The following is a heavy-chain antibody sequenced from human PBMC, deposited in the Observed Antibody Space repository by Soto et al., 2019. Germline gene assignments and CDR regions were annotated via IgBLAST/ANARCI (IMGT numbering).Heavy chain of an antibody. CDR2: ISGSGGST. CDR1: GFTFSSYA. Sequence: GGSLRLACAASGFTFSSYAMSWARQAPGKGLEWVSAISGSGGSTYYADSVKGRFTISRDNSKNTLYLQMNSLRAEDTAVYYCAKLQLRYFDWLFGYFDYWGQGTLVTVSS. CDR3: AKLQLRYFDWLFGYFDY. D-gene: IGHD3-9*01. V-gene: IGHV3-23*01. J-gene: IGHJ4*02.